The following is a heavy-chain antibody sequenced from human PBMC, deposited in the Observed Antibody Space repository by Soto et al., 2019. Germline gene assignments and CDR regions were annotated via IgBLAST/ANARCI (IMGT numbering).Heavy chain of an antibody. Sequence: QVQLVESGGGVVQPGRSLRLSCAASGFTFSSYAMHWVRQAPGKGLERVAVISYDGSNKYYADSVKCRFTISRDNSKNTLYLQLNSLRAEDTAVYYCARRASYYTVVISPLDYWGQGTLVTVSS. CDR1: GFTFSSYA. J-gene: IGHJ4*02. V-gene: IGHV3-30-3*01. CDR2: ISYDGSNK. CDR3: ARRASYYTVVISPLDY. D-gene: IGHD2-2*02.